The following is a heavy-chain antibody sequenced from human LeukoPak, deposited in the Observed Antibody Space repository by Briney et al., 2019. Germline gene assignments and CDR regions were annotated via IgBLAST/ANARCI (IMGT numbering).Heavy chain of an antibody. D-gene: IGHD3-3*01. Sequence: GESLKISCKGSGYSFTSYWIGWMRQMPGKGLEWMGIIYPGDSETTYSPSFQGHVTISADKSTSTAYLQWSSLKASDTAMYYCARQAGIWSGYPFDYWGQGTLVTVSS. V-gene: IGHV5-51*01. J-gene: IGHJ4*02. CDR1: GYSFTSYW. CDR2: IYPGDSET. CDR3: ARQAGIWSGYPFDY.